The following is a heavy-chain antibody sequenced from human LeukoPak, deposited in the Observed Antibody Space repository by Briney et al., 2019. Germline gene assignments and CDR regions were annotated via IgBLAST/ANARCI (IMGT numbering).Heavy chain of an antibody. J-gene: IGHJ4*02. Sequence: ASVKVSCKASEYTFTSYYMHWVRQAPGQGLEWMGIIHLSGGSTSYAQKFQGRITMTRDTSTSTVYMELSSLRSEDTALYYCARGPSSGWHYFDYWGLGTLVTVSS. V-gene: IGHV1-46*01. D-gene: IGHD6-19*01. CDR3: ARGPSSGWHYFDY. CDR2: IHLSGGST. CDR1: EYTFTSYY.